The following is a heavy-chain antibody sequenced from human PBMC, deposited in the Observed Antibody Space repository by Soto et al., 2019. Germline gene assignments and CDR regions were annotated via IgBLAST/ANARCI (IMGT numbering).Heavy chain of an antibody. Sequence: QVHLVQSGAEVEKPGASVKVSCKAPGYTFTRYALHWVRQAPGQRLEYMGWINAGNGDTGHPQKFQGRVTITRDTPASTVYMELNSLTSEDTAVYYCARKEVGPSYALEFWGQGTVVVVSS. CDR1: GYTFTRYA. D-gene: IGHD1-26*01. V-gene: IGHV1-3*01. J-gene: IGHJ3*01. CDR3: ARKEVGPSYALEF. CDR2: INAGNGDT.